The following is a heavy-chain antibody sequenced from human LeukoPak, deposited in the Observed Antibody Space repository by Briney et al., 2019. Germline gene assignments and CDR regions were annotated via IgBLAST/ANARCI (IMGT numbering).Heavy chain of an antibody. J-gene: IGHJ4*02. D-gene: IGHD5-12*01. CDR1: GFTFSSYG. V-gene: IGHV3-30*18. Sequence: PGGSLRLSCAASGFTFSSYGMHWVRQAPGKGLEWVAVISYDGSNKYYADSVKGRFTISRDNSKNTLYLQMNSLRAEDTAVYYCAKDMWEYSGYDYGVDYWGQGTLVTVSS. CDR3: AKDMWEYSGYDYGVDY. CDR2: ISYDGSNK.